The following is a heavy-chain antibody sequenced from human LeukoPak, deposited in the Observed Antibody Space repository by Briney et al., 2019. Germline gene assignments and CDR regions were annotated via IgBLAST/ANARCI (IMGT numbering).Heavy chain of an antibody. V-gene: IGHV3-66*01. J-gene: IGHJ4*02. CDR3: AMDSYGPDDY. CDR2: IYGDGRT. D-gene: IGHD5-18*01. CDR1: GFTFSSYS. Sequence: GGSLRLSCAASGFTFSSYSMNWVRQAPGKGLEWVSLIYGDGRTSYADSVKGRCTISRDNSKNTLDLQVNSLRVEDTAVYYCAMDSYGPDDYWGQGTLVTVSS.